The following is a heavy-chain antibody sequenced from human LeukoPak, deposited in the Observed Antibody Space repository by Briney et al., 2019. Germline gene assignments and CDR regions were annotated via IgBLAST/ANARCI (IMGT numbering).Heavy chain of an antibody. CDR3: AKVAEMDTILGKFDN. D-gene: IGHD5-24*01. CDR2: ISGNGGRT. CDR1: GFTFSSYA. V-gene: IGHV3-23*01. Sequence: PGGSLRLSCAASGFTFSSYAMSWVRQAPGKGLEWVSAISGNGGRTYYADSVKGRFTISRDNSRNTLFLQMNSLRAEDTAVYYCAKVAEMDTILGKFDNSGQGTLVTVSS. J-gene: IGHJ5*02.